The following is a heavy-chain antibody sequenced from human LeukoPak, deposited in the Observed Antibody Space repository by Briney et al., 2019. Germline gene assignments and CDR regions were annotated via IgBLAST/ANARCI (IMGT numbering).Heavy chain of an antibody. CDR1: GGSINSGGFY. D-gene: IGHD3-10*01. V-gene: IGHV4-30-2*01. CDR2: IYHSGST. J-gene: IGHJ3*02. Sequence: SQTLSLTCSVSGGSINSGGFYWTWIRQPPGKGLVWIGYIYHSGSTYYNPSLKSRVTISVDRSKNQFSLKLSSVTAADTAVYYCARLYYYGSGSGDDAFDIWGQGTMVTVSS. CDR3: ARLYYYGSGSGDDAFDI.